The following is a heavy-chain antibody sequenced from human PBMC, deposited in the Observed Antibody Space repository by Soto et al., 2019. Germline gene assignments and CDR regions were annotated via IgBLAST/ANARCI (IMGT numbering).Heavy chain of an antibody. CDR1: GGTFSSYA. J-gene: IGHJ4*02. V-gene: IGHV1-69*13. CDR3: ASPENRAALEQQLVPFDY. D-gene: IGHD6-13*01. CDR2: IIPIFGTA. Sequence: SVKVSCKASGGTFSSYAISWVRQAPGQGLEWMGGIIPIFGTANYAQKFQGRVTITADESTSTAYMELSSLRSEDTAVYYCASPENRAALEQQLVPFDYWGQGTLVTVSS.